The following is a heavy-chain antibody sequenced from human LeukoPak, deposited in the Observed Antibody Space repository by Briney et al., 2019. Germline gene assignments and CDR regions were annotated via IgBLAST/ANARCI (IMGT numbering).Heavy chain of an antibody. Sequence: GRSLRLSCAASGFTFSSYGMHWVRQAPGKGLEWVAVIWYDGSDKYYADSVKGRFTISRDNSKNTLYLQMNSLRAEDTAVYYCAKDKNYGYYMDVWGKGTTVTVSS. D-gene: IGHD3-16*01. CDR3: AKDKNYGYYMDV. CDR1: GFTFSSYG. J-gene: IGHJ6*03. V-gene: IGHV3-33*06. CDR2: IWYDGSDK.